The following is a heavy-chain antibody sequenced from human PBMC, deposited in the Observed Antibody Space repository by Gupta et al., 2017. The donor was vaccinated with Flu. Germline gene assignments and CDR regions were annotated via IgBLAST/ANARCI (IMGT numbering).Heavy chain of an antibody. J-gene: IGHJ4*02. CDR1: GGTFNAFS. CDR3: ARAIRLSEMYFFDQ. Sequence: QVQLVQSGAEVKKPGSSVTVSCKASGGTFNAFSISWVRQAPGQGLGWMGGIIPVFDTTNNVQNCQGRVTITADKSTSTAYMGLHSLRSDDTAVYCCARAIRLSEMYFFDQWGQGSLVTVSS. CDR2: IIPVFDTT. V-gene: IGHV1-69*06.